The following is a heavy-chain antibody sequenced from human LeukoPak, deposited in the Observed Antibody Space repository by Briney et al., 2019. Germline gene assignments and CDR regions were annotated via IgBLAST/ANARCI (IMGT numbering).Heavy chain of an antibody. J-gene: IGHJ6*03. V-gene: IGHV3-30*02. D-gene: IGHD2-15*01. CDR2: IHYDSTTE. CDR1: GFDFSSYG. CDR3: AKDAQYCSGGSCYLFYYYYMDV. Sequence: PGGSLRLSCAASGFDFSSYGMHWVRQAPGKGLEWVAYIHYDSTTEDYADSVQGRFTISRDNSKNTLYLQMNSLRAEDTAVYYCAKDAQYCSGGSCYLFYYYYMDVWGKGTTVTIPS.